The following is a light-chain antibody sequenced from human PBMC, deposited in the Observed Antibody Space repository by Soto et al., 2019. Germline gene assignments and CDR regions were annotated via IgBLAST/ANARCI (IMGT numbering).Light chain of an antibody. Sequence: EVVLTQSPGTLSLSPGERATLSCRASETVTSDYLAWYQQKPGQAPRLLFYGASRRAAGIPDRFSGSGSGTEFTLTINSLQPDDSATYYCQQGYGSPPTFGPGTRV. J-gene: IGKJ3*01. CDR3: QQGYGSPPT. V-gene: IGKV3-20*01. CDR1: ETVTSDY. CDR2: GAS.